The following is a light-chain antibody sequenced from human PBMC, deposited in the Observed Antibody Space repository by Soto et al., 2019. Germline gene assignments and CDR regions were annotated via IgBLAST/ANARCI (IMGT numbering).Light chain of an antibody. CDR3: QQYGSSPPALT. CDR2: GAS. J-gene: IGKJ4*01. Sequence: DIVLTQSPGTLSLSPGERATLSCRASQRVSRSSLAWYQQKPGQAPRLLIFGASSRATGIPDRFSGSGSGTDFTLTITRLEPEDFAVYYCQQYGSSPPALTFGGGTKVEIK. V-gene: IGKV3-20*01. CDR1: QRVSRSS.